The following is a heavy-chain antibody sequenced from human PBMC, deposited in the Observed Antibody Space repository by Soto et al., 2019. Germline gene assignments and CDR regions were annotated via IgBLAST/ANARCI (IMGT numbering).Heavy chain of an antibody. CDR1: GGSISSSSYY. CDR3: ARDGIVVVVAATLKWFVP. CDR2: IYYSGST. V-gene: IGHV4-39*02. Sequence: SETLSLTCTVSGGSISSSSYYWGWIRQPPGKGLEWIGSIYYSGSTYYNPSLKSRVTISVDTSKNQFSLKLSSVTAADTAVYYCARDGIVVVVAATLKWFVPWGQGTLVTVSS. D-gene: IGHD2-15*01. J-gene: IGHJ5*02.